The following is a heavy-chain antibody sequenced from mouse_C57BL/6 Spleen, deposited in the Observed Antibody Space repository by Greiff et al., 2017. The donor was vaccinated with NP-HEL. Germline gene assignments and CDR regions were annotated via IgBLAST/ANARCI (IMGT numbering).Heavy chain of an antibody. D-gene: IGHD2-5*01. CDR3: ARHVFSKGAMDY. J-gene: IGHJ4*01. V-gene: IGHV1-62-2*01. Sequence: QLQQSGAELVKPGASVKLSCKASGYTFTEYTIHWVKQRSGQGLEWVGWFYPGSGRITYNEKFKDKATLTADKSSSTVYMAHSRLSYEYSAVYFCARHVFSKGAMDYWGQGTSVTVSS. CDR2: FYPGSGRI. CDR1: GYTFTEYT.